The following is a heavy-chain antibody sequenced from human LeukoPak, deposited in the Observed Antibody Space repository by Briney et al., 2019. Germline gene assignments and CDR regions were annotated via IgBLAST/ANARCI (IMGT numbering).Heavy chain of an antibody. D-gene: IGHD3-16*01. CDR1: GGTFSNYA. CDR2: INPTGTGT. V-gene: IGHV1-46*01. J-gene: IGHJ3*02. CDR3: ARGGI. Sequence: ASVKVSCKASGGTFSNYAISWVRQAPGQGLEWIGLINPTGTGTLYAQKFQGRVTMTRDMSTSTDYMELSSLRSEDTAVYYCARGGIWGKGKMATFSS.